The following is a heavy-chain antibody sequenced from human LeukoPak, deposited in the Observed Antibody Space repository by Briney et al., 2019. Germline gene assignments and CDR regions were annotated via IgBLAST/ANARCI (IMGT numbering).Heavy chain of an antibody. CDR3: ASPLGSGSPTH. CDR1: GFSLRTYN. J-gene: IGHJ4*02. Sequence: GGSLRLSCDASGFSLRTYNMSWVRQAPGKGLEWVSAISGSGGSTYYADSVKGRSTISRDNSKNTLYLQMNSLRAEDTAVYYCASPLGSGSPTHWGQGTLVTVSS. CDR2: ISGSGGST. V-gene: IGHV3-23*01. D-gene: IGHD3-10*01.